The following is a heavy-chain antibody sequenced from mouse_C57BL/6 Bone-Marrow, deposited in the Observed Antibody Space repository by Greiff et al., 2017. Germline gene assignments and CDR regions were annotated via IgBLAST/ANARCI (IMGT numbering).Heavy chain of an antibody. CDR1: GYTFTSYW. D-gene: IGHD1-1*01. V-gene: IGHV1-50*01. Sequence: QQSCKASGYTFTSYWMQWVKQRPGQGLEWIGEIDPSDSYTNYNQKFKGKATLTVDTSSSTAYMQLSSLTSEDSAVYYCATTVVFDYWGQGTTLTVSS. CDR2: IDPSDSYT. CDR3: ATTVVFDY. J-gene: IGHJ2*01.